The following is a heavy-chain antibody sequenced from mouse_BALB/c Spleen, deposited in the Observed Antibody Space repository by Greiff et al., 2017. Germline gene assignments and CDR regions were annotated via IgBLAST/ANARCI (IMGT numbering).Heavy chain of an antibody. J-gene: IGHJ2*01. D-gene: IGHD2-3*01. CDR2: ISSGGST. V-gene: IGHV5-6-5*01. CDR1: GFTFSSYA. CDR3: ARGDGLDY. Sequence: EVKLVESGGGLVKPGGSLKLSCAASGFTFSSYAMSWVRQTPEKRLEWVASISSGGSTYYPDSVKGRFTISRDNARNILYLQMCSLRSEDTAMYYCARGDGLDYWGQGTTLAVSS.